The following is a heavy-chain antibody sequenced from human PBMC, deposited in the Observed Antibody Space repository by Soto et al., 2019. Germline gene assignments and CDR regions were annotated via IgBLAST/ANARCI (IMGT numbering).Heavy chain of an antibody. CDR3: ARIRGYCSSTSCYPFYYYGMDV. D-gene: IGHD2-2*01. CDR1: RLTVYSNY. J-gene: IGHJ6*02. Sequence: PACSLKISSAASRLTVYSNYMSWVRKAKGKGLDWVSVIYSVGGTYYADSVEGLFXIXXXXXKXXXXLXIXXXXXXDTAVYYCARIRGYCSSTSCYPFYYYGMDVWGQGTTVTVSS. V-gene: IGHV3-53*01. CDR2: IYSVGGT.